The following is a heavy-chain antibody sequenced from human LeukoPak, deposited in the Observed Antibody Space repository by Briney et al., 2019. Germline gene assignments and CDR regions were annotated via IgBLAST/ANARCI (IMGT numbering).Heavy chain of an antibody. V-gene: IGHV4-34*01. CDR1: GGSFSGYY. CDR3: ARTRYYYYRDV. Sequence: SETLSLTCAVYGGSFSGYYWSWIRQPPGKGLEWIGEINHSGRTNYNPSLKSRVTISVDTSKHQFSLKLSSVTAADTAVYYCARTRYYYYRDVWGKGTTVTISS. CDR2: INHSGRT. J-gene: IGHJ6*03.